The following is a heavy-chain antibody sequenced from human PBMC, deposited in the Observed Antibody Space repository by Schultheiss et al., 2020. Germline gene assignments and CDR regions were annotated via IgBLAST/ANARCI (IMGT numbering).Heavy chain of an antibody. D-gene: IGHD3-22*01. V-gene: IGHV1-2*04. CDR1: GYTFTGYY. Sequence: ASVKVSCKASGYTFTGYYMHWVRQAPGQGLEWMGWINPNSGGTNYAQKFQGWVTMTRDTSISTAYMELSRLRSDDTAVYYCARDTNPYDSSGYCDYWGREPWSPSPQ. J-gene: IGHJ4*02. CDR2: INPNSGGT. CDR3: ARDTNPYDSSGYCDY.